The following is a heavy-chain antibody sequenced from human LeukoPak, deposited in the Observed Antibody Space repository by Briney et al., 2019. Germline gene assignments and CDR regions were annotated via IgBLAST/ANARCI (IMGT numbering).Heavy chain of an antibody. V-gene: IGHV1-46*01. CDR1: GYTFTSYY. CDR3: ARDLGKYTYYYDSSGYY. D-gene: IGHD3-22*01. Sequence: ASVKVSCKASGYTFTSYYMHWVRQAPGQGLERMGIINPSGGSTSYAQKFQGRVTMTRDTSTSTVYMELSSLRSEDTAVYYCARDLGKYTYYYDSSGYYWGQGTLVTVSS. J-gene: IGHJ4*02. CDR2: INPSGGST.